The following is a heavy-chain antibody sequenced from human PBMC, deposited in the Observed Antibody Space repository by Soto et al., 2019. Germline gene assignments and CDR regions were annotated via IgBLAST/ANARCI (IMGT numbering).Heavy chain of an antibody. CDR3: ARGQSYYYDSSGYYFDY. V-gene: IGHV1-69*01. Sequence: QVQLVQSGAEVKKPGSSVKVSCKASGGTFSSYAISWVRQAPGQGLEWMGGIIPIFGTANYAQKFQGRVTITADESTSTAYMELSSLRSEDTAVYYCARGQSYYYDSSGYYFDYWGQGTLVTVSS. D-gene: IGHD3-22*01. J-gene: IGHJ4*02. CDR2: IIPIFGTA. CDR1: GGTFSSYA.